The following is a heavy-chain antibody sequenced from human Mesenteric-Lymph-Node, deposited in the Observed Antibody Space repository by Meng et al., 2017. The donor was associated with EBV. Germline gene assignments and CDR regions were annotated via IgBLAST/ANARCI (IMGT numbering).Heavy chain of an antibody. CDR1: AGYISSSSYY. CDR3: ARLYNWQRPAIDY. D-gene: IGHD1-1*01. CDR2: VYYAGCT. V-gene: IGHV4-39*01. J-gene: IGHJ4*02. Sequence: QRKLHESSPGLVKPSETLSLTCTVSAGYISSSSYYWGWIRQTPGKGLEWIANVYYAGCTSYNPSLKSRVTISVETSKNQFSLKLNSVTAADTAVYYCARLYNWQRPAIDYWGQGTLVTVSS.